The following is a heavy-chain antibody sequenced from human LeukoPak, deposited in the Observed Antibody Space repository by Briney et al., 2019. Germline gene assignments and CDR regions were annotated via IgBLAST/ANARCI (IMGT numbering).Heavy chain of an antibody. Sequence: PSGTLSLTCAVSGGSITDSNWWSWVHQPPGMGLEWIGEIYHSGSSSYNPSLKSRVTVSVDKSKSQFSLNLNSVTAADTAVYYCARGGGSGWAFDIWGQGTMVTVSS. CDR1: GGSITDSNW. D-gene: IGHD6-19*01. CDR2: IYHSGSS. CDR3: ARGGGSGWAFDI. J-gene: IGHJ3*02. V-gene: IGHV4-4*02.